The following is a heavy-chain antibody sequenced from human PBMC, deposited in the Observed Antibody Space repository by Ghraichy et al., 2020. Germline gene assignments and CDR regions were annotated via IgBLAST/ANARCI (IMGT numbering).Heavy chain of an antibody. Sequence: GGSLRLSCAASGFTFSGSAMHWVRQASGKGLEWVGRIRSKANSYATAYAASVKGRFTISRDDSKNTAYLQMNSLKTEDTAVYYCTRHGLIAARRGSRDYWGQGTLVTVSS. CDR1: GFTFSGSA. V-gene: IGHV3-73*01. D-gene: IGHD6-13*01. CDR2: IRSKANSYAT. J-gene: IGHJ4*02. CDR3: TRHGLIAARRGSRDY.